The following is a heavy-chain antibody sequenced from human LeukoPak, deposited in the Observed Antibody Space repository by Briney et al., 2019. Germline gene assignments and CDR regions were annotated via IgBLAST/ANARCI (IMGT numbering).Heavy chain of an antibody. CDR2: IYPGDSDT. CDR1: GXSFTTYW. V-gene: IGHV5-51*01. D-gene: IGHD1-26*01. J-gene: IGHJ4*02. Sequence: GESLKISFKGSGXSFTTYWIAWVRQMPGKGLEWMGVIYPGDSDTRYSPSFQGQVTLSADKSISTAYLQWSSLKASDTAIYYCARALVGAATLSYWGQGTLVTVSS. CDR3: ARALVGAATLSY.